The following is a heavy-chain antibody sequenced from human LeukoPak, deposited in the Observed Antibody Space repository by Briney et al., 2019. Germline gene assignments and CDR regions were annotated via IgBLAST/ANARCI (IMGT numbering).Heavy chain of an antibody. Sequence: GGSLRLSCAVSGFTFRSYAMNWVRQAPGKGLEWVAFIRYDGSNKYYADSVKGRFTISRDNSKNTLYLQMNSLRSDDTAVYYCARAGAVVDNWFDPWGQGTLVTVSS. CDR1: GFTFRSYA. D-gene: IGHD2-15*01. J-gene: IGHJ5*02. V-gene: IGHV3-30*02. CDR2: IRYDGSNK. CDR3: ARAGAVVDNWFDP.